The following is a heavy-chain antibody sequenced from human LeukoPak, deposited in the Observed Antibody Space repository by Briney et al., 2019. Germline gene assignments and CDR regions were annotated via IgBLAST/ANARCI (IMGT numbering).Heavy chain of an antibody. Sequence: PGGSLRLSCTASGFTFGDYAMSWFRQAPGKGLEWVGFIRSKAYGATAEYAASVKGRFTISRDDSKRIAYLQMNSLKTEDTAVYYCTRDQPEYNWNYGRCYYYYMDVWGKGTTVTVSS. J-gene: IGHJ6*03. CDR2: IRSKAYGATA. V-gene: IGHV3-49*03. D-gene: IGHD1-7*01. CDR3: TRDQPEYNWNYGRCYYYYMDV. CDR1: GFTFGDYA.